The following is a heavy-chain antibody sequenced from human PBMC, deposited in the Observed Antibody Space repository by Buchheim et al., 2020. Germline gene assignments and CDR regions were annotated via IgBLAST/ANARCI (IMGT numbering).Heavy chain of an antibody. V-gene: IGHV4-30-2*01. D-gene: IGHD3-16*01. Sequence: QLQLQESGSGLVKPSQTLSLTCAVSGGSISSGGYSWSWIRQPPGKGLEWIGYVYHSGTPYYNPSLKSRVTISVDTSQDQFSLKLSSVTAADTAVYYCARGETLSNWFDPWGQGTL. CDR3: ARGETLSNWFDP. CDR2: VYHSGTP. CDR1: GGSISSGGYS. J-gene: IGHJ5*02.